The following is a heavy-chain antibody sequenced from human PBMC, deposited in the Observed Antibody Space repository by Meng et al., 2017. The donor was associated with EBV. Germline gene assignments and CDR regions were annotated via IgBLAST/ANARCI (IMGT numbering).Heavy chain of an antibody. CDR1: GGSISSSNW. D-gene: IGHD3-22*01. CDR2: IYHSGST. Sequence: VQLRGSGPGLVKPSGTLSLTCAVSGGSISSSNWWSWVRQPPGKGLEWIGEIYHSGSTNYNPSLKSRVTISVDKSKNQFSLKLSSVTAADTAVYYCARRSLDYYDSSGFDYWGQGTLVTVSS. CDR3: ARRSLDYYDSSGFDY. J-gene: IGHJ4*02. V-gene: IGHV4-4*02.